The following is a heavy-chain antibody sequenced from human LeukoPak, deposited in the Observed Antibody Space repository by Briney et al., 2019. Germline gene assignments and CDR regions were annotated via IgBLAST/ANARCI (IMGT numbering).Heavy chain of an antibody. CDR1: GHSFTNFA. J-gene: IGHJ4*02. Sequence: ASVKVSRKASGHSFTNFAMHWVRQAPGPRLEGMVLINAANGNTRYSQKFQGRVTITRDTSASTAYMELSSMRSENTAVYYCARMTTRKFEYWGQGNLVTVSS. V-gene: IGHV1-3*01. D-gene: IGHD1-1*01. CDR2: INAANGNT. CDR3: ARMTTRKFEY.